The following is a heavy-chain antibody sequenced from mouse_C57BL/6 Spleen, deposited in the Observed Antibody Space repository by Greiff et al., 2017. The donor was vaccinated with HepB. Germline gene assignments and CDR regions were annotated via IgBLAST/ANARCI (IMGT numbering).Heavy chain of an antibody. Sequence: QVQLQQSGAELVKPGASVKLSCKASGYTFTSYWMHWVKQRPGQGLEWIGMIHPNSGSTNYNEKFKSKATLTVDKSSSTAYMQLSSLTSEDSAVYYCARGRILEFITTGGGGYYAMDYWGQGTSVTVSS. CDR2: IHPNSGST. V-gene: IGHV1-64*01. J-gene: IGHJ4*01. CDR3: ARGRILEFITTGGGGYYAMDY. CDR1: GYTFTSYW. D-gene: IGHD1-1*01.